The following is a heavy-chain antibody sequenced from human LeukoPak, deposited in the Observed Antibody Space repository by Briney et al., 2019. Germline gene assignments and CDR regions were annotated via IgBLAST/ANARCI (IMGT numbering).Heavy chain of an antibody. CDR3: ARVLYCSGGSCSATGNYYYYYGMDV. D-gene: IGHD2-15*01. Sequence: GASVKVSCKASGYTFTGYYMHWVRQAPGQGLEWMGWINPNSGGTNYAKKFQGRVTMTRDTSISTAYMELSRLRSDETAVYYCARVLYCSGGSCSATGNYYYYYGMDVWGQGTTVTVSS. CDR1: GYTFTGYY. V-gene: IGHV1-2*02. J-gene: IGHJ6*02. CDR2: INPNSGGT.